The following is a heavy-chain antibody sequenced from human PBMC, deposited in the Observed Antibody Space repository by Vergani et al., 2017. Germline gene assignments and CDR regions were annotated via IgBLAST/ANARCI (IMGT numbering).Heavy chain of an antibody. CDR2: IRKKAYGGTT. CDR1: GFSFGDYA. D-gene: IGHD5-18*01. V-gene: IGHV3-49*04. CDR3: SRRRGYSFGYSHY. J-gene: IGHJ4*02. Sequence: EVQLVESGGGLVPPGRSLRLSCAASGFSFGDYAMTWVRQAPGKGLEWVGFIRKKAYGGTTEYAASVKGRFTISRDDSKRLAYLQLSGLKTEDTAVYFCSRRRGYSFGYSHYWGQGTLVTVSS.